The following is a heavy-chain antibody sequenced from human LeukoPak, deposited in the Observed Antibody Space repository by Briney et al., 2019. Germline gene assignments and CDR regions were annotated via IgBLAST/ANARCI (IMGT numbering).Heavy chain of an antibody. CDR3: AREVYTVTTYYYYYYMDV. V-gene: IGHV4-4*07. D-gene: IGHD4-17*01. CDR1: GGPISSYY. Sequence: PSETLSLTCTVSGGPISSYYWSWIRQPAGKGLEWIGRIYTSGSTNYNPSLKSRVTMSVDTSKNQFSLKLSSVTAADTAVYYCAREVYTVTTYYYYYYMDVWGKGTTVTISS. CDR2: IYTSGST. J-gene: IGHJ6*03.